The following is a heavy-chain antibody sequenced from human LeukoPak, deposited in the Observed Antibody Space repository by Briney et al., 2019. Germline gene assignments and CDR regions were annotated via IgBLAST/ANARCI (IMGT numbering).Heavy chain of an antibody. D-gene: IGHD3-9*01. V-gene: IGHV3-30*04. Sequence: PGGSLRLSCAASGFTFSSYAMHWVRQAPGKGLEWVTVISYDGSNKYYADSVKGRFTISRDNSKNTLYLQMNSLRTEDTAVYYCARGDDILTGYSSTPCTFDIWGQGTMVTVSS. J-gene: IGHJ3*02. CDR1: GFTFSSYA. CDR2: ISYDGSNK. CDR3: ARGDDILTGYSSTPCTFDI.